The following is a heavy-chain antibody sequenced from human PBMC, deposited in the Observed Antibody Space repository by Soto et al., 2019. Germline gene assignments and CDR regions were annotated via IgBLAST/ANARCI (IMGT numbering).Heavy chain of an antibody. Sequence: ASLQVSWQDTVYTFANNDVSCVRQASGQGLEWMGWMNPGSGDTGYAQKFQGRVTMTRDTSISTAYMELSRLRSDDTAVYYCARDASSRCTYWGQGTLVTFSS. CDR3: ARDASSRCTY. J-gene: IGHJ4*02. CDR1: VYTFANND. V-gene: IGHV1-8*01. CDR2: MNPGSGDT. D-gene: IGHD6-13*01.